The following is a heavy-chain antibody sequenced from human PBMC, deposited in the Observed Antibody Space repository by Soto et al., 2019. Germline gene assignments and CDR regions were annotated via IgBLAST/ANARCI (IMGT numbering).Heavy chain of an antibody. CDR1: GFSFSNHD. Sequence: EVPLVESGGDLVQPGGSLRLSCAASGFSFSNHDMHWVRQPKGKGLEWVSGITTGGNAYFADSVKGRFSISRENAKNSFYLQTSSLRAEDTAMYYCVRVNADAYDVWGQGTKVTVSS. CDR2: ITTGGNA. V-gene: IGHV3-13*01. CDR3: VRVNADAYDV. J-gene: IGHJ3*01.